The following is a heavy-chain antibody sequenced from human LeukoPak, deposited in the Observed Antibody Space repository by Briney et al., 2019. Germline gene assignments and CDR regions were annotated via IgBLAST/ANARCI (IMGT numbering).Heavy chain of an antibody. V-gene: IGHV6-1*01. J-gene: IGHJ4*02. CDR3: ARGWLQGGFDS. CDR2: TYYKSERYN. CDR1: GDSVSIDSGA. Sequence: SQTLSLTCAISGDSVSIDSGAWNWIRQSPSRGLEWLGRTYYKSERYNDYAVSGKSQITIKPDTSKNQFSPQLNSVIPEDTAMYYCARGWLQGGFDSWGQGTLVTVSS. D-gene: IGHD5-24*01.